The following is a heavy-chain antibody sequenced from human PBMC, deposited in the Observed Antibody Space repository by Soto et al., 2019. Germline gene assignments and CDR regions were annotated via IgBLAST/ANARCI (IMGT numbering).Heavy chain of an antibody. Sequence: QVQLVQSGAEVKKPGSSVKVSCKASGGTFSSYTISWVRQAPGQGLEWMGRIIPILGIANYAQKFQGRVTITADKSTSTAYMELSSLRSEDTAVYYCARGRDYDSSGYYHGWFDPWGQGTLVTVSS. D-gene: IGHD3-22*01. V-gene: IGHV1-69*02. CDR3: ARGRDYDSSGYYHGWFDP. CDR2: IIPILGIA. J-gene: IGHJ5*02. CDR1: GGTFSSYT.